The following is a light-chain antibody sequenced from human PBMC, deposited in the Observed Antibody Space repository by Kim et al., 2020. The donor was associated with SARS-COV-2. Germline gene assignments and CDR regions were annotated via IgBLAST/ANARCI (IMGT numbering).Light chain of an antibody. Sequence: PGQAATISCTGTSSDVGGYNYVSWYQQHPGKAPKLMIYDVSKRPSGVPDRFSGSKSGNTASLTISGLQAEDEADYYCCSYAGSFWVFGGGTQLTVL. J-gene: IGLJ3*02. CDR3: CSYAGSFWV. CDR1: SSDVGGYNY. CDR2: DVS. V-gene: IGLV2-11*01.